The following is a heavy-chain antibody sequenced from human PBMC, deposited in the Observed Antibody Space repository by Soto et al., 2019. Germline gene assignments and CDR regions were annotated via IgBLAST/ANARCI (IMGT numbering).Heavy chain of an antibody. V-gene: IGHV4-61*01. D-gene: IGHD2-15*01. CDR3: ARDPQCSGGSCYPDY. CDR2: SYYRGST. CDR1: GGSVSSGSYY. Sequence: QVQLQESGPGLVKPSETLSLTCTVSGGSVSSGSYYWSWIRQPPGKGLEWIGYSYYRGSTNYNPSLKSRVTISVDTSKNQFSLKLSSVTAADTAVYYCARDPQCSGGSCYPDYWGQGTLVTVSS. J-gene: IGHJ4*02.